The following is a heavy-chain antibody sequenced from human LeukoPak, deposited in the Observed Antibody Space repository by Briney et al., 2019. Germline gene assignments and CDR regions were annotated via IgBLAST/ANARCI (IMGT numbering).Heavy chain of an antibody. CDR2: INPSGGST. D-gene: IGHD6-13*01. Sequence: GASVKVSCKASGYTFTSYYMHWVRQAPGQGLEWMGIINPSGGSTSYAQKFQGRVTMTRDMSTSTVYMELSSLRSDDTAVYYCARVRRSSSWYRDDAFDIWGQGTMVTVSS. CDR3: ARVRRSSSWYRDDAFDI. V-gene: IGHV1-46*01. J-gene: IGHJ3*02. CDR1: GYTFTSYY.